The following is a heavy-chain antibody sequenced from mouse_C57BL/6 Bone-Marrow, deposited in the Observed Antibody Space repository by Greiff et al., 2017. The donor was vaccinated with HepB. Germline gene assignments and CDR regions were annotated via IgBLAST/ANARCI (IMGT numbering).Heavy chain of an antibody. CDR2: IYPGSGST. CDR3: ARSRYYGRYVDY. Sequence: QVQLQQPGAELVKPGASVKMSCKASGYTFTSYWITWVKQRPGQGLEWIGDIYPGSGSTNYNEKFKSKATLTVDTSSSTAYMQLSSLTSEDSAVYYGARSRYYGRYVDYWGKGTTLTVSS. CDR1: GYTFTSYW. V-gene: IGHV1-55*01. D-gene: IGHD1-1*01. J-gene: IGHJ2*01.